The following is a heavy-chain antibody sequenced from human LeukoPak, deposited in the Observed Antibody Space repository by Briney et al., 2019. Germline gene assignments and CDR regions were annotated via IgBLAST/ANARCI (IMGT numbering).Heavy chain of an antibody. D-gene: IGHD3-22*01. Sequence: ASVKVSCKASGYTFSNYGISWVRQAPGQGLEWTGWISAKNAKTNYAQNLQGRVTMTTDISTSTAYMELRSLRSDDTAVYYCARDYYDGSGYPDYWGQGTLVTVSS. CDR3: ARDYYDGSGYPDY. CDR1: GYTFSNYG. CDR2: ISAKNAKT. J-gene: IGHJ4*02. V-gene: IGHV1-18*01.